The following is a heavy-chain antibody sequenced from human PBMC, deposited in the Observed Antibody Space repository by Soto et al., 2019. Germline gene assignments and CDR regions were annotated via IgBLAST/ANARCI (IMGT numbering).Heavy chain of an antibody. CDR1: GFTFSDHH. Sequence: GGSLRLSCGASGFTFSDHHMNWVRQAPGKGLEWVGRARTRVIGYSTEYAASVQGRFTISREDSKNLLFLQMSGLTAEDTAVYYCVGESFYRLDYWGRGTLVTVSS. CDR3: VGESFYRLDY. J-gene: IGHJ4*02. D-gene: IGHD3-16*01. V-gene: IGHV3-72*01. CDR2: ARTRVIGYST.